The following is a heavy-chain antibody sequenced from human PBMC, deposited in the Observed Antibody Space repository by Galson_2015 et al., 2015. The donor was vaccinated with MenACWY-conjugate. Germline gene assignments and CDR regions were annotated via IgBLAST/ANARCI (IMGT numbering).Heavy chain of an antibody. Sequence: SLRLSCAASEFTVSRNYMSWVRQAPGKGLEWISMIYSGGSTYYADSVKGRFTMSRDNSKNMVYLQMNSPRADDTAVYYCVAGLDYWGQGTLVTVSS. V-gene: IGHV3-66*01. J-gene: IGHJ4*02. CDR1: EFTVSRNY. CDR2: IYSGGST. CDR3: VAGLDY. D-gene: IGHD6-19*01.